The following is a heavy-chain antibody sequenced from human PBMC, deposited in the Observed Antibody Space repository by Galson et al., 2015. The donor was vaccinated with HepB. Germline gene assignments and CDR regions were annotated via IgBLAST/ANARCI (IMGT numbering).Heavy chain of an antibody. Sequence: SVKVSCKASGYTFTSYGISWVRQAPGQGLEWMGWISAYNGNTNYAQKLQGRVTMTTDTSTSTAYMELRSLRSDDTAVYYCARDRIFFDFPHCSSTSCYESSGYYGMDVWGQGTTVTVSS. CDR2: ISAYNGNT. CDR1: GYTFTSYG. J-gene: IGHJ6*02. CDR3: ARDRIFFDFPHCSSTSCYESSGYYGMDV. V-gene: IGHV1-18*04. D-gene: IGHD2-2*01.